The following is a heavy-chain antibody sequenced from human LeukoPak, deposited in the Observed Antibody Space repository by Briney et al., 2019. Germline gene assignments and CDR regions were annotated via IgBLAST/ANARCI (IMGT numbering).Heavy chain of an antibody. Sequence: SETLSLTCTVSGGSISSSSNYWGWIRQPRGKGLEWIGSIYYSGSTYYNPSLKSRVTISVDTSKNQISLKLSSVTAADTAVYYCARDRGIIVVPAAMLFDYWGQGTLVTVSS. D-gene: IGHD2-2*01. CDR1: GGSISSSSNY. CDR3: ARDRGIIVVPAAMLFDY. V-gene: IGHV4-39*07. J-gene: IGHJ4*02. CDR2: IYYSGST.